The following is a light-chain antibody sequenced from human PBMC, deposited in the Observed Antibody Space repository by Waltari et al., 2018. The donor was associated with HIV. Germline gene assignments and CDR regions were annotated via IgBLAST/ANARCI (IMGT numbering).Light chain of an antibody. CDR1: QSVSFH. CDR3: QQRTNWLIT. Sequence: EIVLTQSPATLSLSPGERATLSCRASQSVSFHLAWYQQKPGQPPRLLIYDASNRATGIPARFSGSVSGTDFTLTISSLEPEDFAVYYCQQRTNWLITFGQGTRLEIK. J-gene: IGKJ5*01. CDR2: DAS. V-gene: IGKV3-11*01.